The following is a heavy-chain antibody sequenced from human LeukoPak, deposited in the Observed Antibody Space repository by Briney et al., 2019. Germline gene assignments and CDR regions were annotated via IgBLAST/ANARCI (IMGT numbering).Heavy chain of an antibody. CDR1: GFTFSSYG. V-gene: IGHV3-33*01. Sequence: PGRSLRLSCAASGFTFSSYGMHWVRQAPGKGLEWVAIIWNDGSNKYYADSVKGRFTISRDNSKNTLYLQMNSLRAEDTAVYYCARLGATGSSLYMDVWGKGTTVTASS. J-gene: IGHJ6*03. CDR2: IWNDGSNK. D-gene: IGHD1-1*01. CDR3: ARLGATGSSLYMDV.